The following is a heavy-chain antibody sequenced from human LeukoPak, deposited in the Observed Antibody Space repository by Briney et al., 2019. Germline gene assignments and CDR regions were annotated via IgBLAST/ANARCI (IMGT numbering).Heavy chain of an antibody. Sequence: GGSLRLSCAASGFTFSSYWMHWVRQAPGKGLVWVSRLNSDGSSTSYADSVKGRFTISRDNAETTLYLQMNNLSAEDTAVYYCARASNRNSINFDYWGQGALVTVSS. J-gene: IGHJ4*02. CDR3: ARASNRNSINFDY. CDR1: GFTFSSYW. V-gene: IGHV3-74*01. D-gene: IGHD1-7*01. CDR2: LNSDGSST.